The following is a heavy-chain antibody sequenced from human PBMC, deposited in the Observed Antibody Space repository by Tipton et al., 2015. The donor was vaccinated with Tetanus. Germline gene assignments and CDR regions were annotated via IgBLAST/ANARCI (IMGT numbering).Heavy chain of an antibody. V-gene: IGHV4-34*01. CDR1: GGSFSAYY. D-gene: IGHD5-18*01. CDR3: ARGGSYSYGPRGFDL. J-gene: IGHJ2*01. Sequence: GLVKPSGTLSLTCAVYGGSFSAYYWSWIRQSPGKGLEWIGEINHSGSTTYSPSFKSRVTISVDTPKNQFSLKLTSLTVADTAVYYCARGGSYSYGPRGFDLWGRGTLVTVSS. CDR2: INHSGST.